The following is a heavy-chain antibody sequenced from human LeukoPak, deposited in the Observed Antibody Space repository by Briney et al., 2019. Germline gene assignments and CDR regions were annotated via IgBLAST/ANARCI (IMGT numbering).Heavy chain of an antibody. D-gene: IGHD3-10*01. CDR2: ISSSSSYI. CDR3: ARGGGWFGVPFDY. V-gene: IGHV3-21*01. Sequence: PGGSLRLSCAVSGFTFSNYNMNWVRQAPGKGLEWVSFISSSSSYIYYADSVKGRFTISRDNAKNSLYLQMNSLRAEDTAVYYCARGGGWFGVPFDYWGQGTLVTVSS. J-gene: IGHJ4*02. CDR1: GFTFSNYN.